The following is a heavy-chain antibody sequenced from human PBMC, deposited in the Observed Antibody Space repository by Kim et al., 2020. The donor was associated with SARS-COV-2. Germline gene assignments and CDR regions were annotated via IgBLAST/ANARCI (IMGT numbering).Heavy chain of an antibody. Sequence: ASVKVSCKASGYTFTGYYMHWVRQAPGQGLEWMGWINPNSGGTNYAQKFQGRVTMTRDTSISTAYMELSRLRSDDTAVYYCARSPRDLVVGYYYYGMDVWGQGTTVTVSS. CDR2: INPNSGGT. CDR1: GYTFTGYY. J-gene: IGHJ6*02. D-gene: IGHD3-22*01. CDR3: ARSPRDLVVGYYYYGMDV. V-gene: IGHV1-2*02.